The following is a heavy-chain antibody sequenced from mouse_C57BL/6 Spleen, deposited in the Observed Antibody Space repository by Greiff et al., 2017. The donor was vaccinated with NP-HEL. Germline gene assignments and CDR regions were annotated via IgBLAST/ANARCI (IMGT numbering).Heavy chain of an antibody. CDR2: IYPRSGNT. V-gene: IGHV1-81*01. CDR3: SRAYYSNPHRLKDY. CDR1: GYTFTSYG. D-gene: IGHD2-5*01. J-gene: IGHJ4*01. Sequence: QVQLQQSGAELARPGASVKLSCKASGYTFTSYGISWVKQRTGQGLEWIGEIYPRSGNTYYNEKFKGKATLTADKSSSTAYMELRSLTSEDSAVYFCSRAYYSNPHRLKDYWGQGTSVTVSS.